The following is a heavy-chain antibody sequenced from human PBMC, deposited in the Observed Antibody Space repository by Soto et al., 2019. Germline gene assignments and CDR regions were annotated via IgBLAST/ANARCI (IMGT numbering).Heavy chain of an antibody. D-gene: IGHD2-15*01. CDR2: INPDNGNT. Sequence: QVPLVQSGAEVKKPGASVKISCKASGYTFTRYTMNWVRQAPGQRLEWMGWINPDNGNTKSSQKFQDRVIITRDTSASTAYMDLSSLRSEDTAGYFCAGGIATGQLDPWGQGTLVTVSS. V-gene: IGHV1-3*01. J-gene: IGHJ5*02. CDR3: AGGIATGQLDP. CDR1: GYTFTRYT.